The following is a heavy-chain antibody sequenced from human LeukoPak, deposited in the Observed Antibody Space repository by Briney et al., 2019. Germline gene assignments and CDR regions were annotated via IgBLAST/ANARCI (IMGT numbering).Heavy chain of an antibody. CDR1: GFTFSSYA. CDR3: AKGPSSSCHWNYLDY. J-gene: IGHJ4*02. CDR2: ISGSGGST. Sequence: PGGSLRLSCAASGFTFSSYAMSWVRQAPGKGLEWVSAISGSGGSTYYADSVKGRFTISRDNSKNTLYLQMNSLRAEDTAVYYCAKGPSSSCHWNYLDYWGQGTLVTVSS. V-gene: IGHV3-23*01. D-gene: IGHD6-13*01.